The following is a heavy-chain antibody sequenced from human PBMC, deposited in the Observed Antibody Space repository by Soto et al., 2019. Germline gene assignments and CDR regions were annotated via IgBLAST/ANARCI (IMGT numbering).Heavy chain of an antibody. J-gene: IGHJ6*02. Sequence: GGSLRLSCAASGFTFSSYAMSWVRQAPGKGLEWVSAISGSGGSTYYADSVKGRFTISRDNSKNTLYLQMNSLRAEDTAVYYCAKGLRRLLRTQYYYGLDVWGRGTTVTVS. CDR1: GFTFSSYA. CDR2: ISGSGGST. D-gene: IGHD3-16*01. CDR3: AKGLRRLLRTQYYYGLDV. V-gene: IGHV3-23*01.